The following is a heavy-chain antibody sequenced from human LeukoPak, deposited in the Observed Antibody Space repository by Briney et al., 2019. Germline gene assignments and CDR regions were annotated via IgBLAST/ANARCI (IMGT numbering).Heavy chain of an antibody. D-gene: IGHD7-27*01. J-gene: IGHJ4*02. CDR3: TRDRGSSTLGDY. CDR1: GFTFSDYY. Sequence: PGGSLRLSCAASGFTFSDYYMSWVRQAPGKGLEWVGFIRSKAFGETAEYAASVKGRFTTSRDDSKSIAYLQMNSLKTEDTAVYYCTRDRGSSTLGDYWGQGTLVTVSS. V-gene: IGHV3-49*04. CDR2: IRSKAFGETA.